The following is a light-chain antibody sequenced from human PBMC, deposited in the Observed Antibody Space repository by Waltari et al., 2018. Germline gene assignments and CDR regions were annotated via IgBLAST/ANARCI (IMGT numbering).Light chain of an antibody. V-gene: IGKV3-20*01. J-gene: IGKJ2*01. CDR3: QQYGSSPPFT. CDR2: GAS. Sequence: EIVFTQSPGALSLCQGGRATLPCRASQSVSSRYLAWYQQKPGQAPSLLIYGASSRATGIPDRFSGSGSGTDFTLTIRRLEPEDFAVYYCQQYGSSPPFTFGQGTKLEIK. CDR1: QSVSSRY.